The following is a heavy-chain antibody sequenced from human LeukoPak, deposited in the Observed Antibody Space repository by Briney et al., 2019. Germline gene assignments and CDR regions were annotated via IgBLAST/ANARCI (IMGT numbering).Heavy chain of an antibody. Sequence: GVSLRLSCAASGFTFSSYSMNWVRQAPGKGLEWVSSISSSSSYIYYADSVKGPFTISRDSAKNSLYLQMNSLRAEGTAVYYCARESIAVAGTYYYMEVWGKGTTVTVSS. D-gene: IGHD6-19*01. CDR2: ISSSSSYI. J-gene: IGHJ6*03. V-gene: IGHV3-21*01. CDR1: GFTFSSYS. CDR3: ARESIAVAGTYYYMEV.